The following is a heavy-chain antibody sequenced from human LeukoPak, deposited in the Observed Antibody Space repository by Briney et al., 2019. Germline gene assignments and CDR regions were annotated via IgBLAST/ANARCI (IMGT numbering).Heavy chain of an antibody. CDR3: ARVQYSAYEDAFDI. V-gene: IGHV3-7*01. J-gene: IGHJ3*02. D-gene: IGHD5-12*01. CDR1: GFTFSRYW. Sequence: PGGSLRLSCAASGFTFSRYWMSWVRQAPGKGLEWVANIKQDGSEKNYVDSVKGRFTISRDNAKNSLYLQMNSLRAEDTAVYYCARVQYSAYEDAFDIWGQGTMVTVSS. CDR2: IKQDGSEK.